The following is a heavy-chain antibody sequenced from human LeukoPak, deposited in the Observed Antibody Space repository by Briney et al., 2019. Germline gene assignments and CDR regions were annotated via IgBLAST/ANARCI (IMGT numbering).Heavy chain of an antibody. D-gene: IGHD2-2*01. CDR3: AKGPLRGTAAAIDY. V-gene: IGHV3-30*04. CDR1: GFTFSSFR. Sequence: PGRSLTLSCAASGFTFSSFRVHWVRQAPGKGLEWVAVISYDGRNIHYPDSVKGRFTISRDISTDTLWLQMDSLRTEDTAVYYCAKGPLRGTAAAIDYWGQGTLVTVSS. CDR2: ISYDGRNI. J-gene: IGHJ4*02.